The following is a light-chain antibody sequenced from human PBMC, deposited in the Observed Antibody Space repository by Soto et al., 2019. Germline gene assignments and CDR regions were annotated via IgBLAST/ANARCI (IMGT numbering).Light chain of an antibody. CDR2: DAS. Sequence: EIVFTQPPGTLSLSTGERAPLSCRASQSVSGSYLVWYQQRPGQAPRLLIYDASSRAAGIPDRFSGSGSGTDFTLTISRLEPEDFAVYYCQQYGRTFGQGTKVDIK. J-gene: IGKJ1*01. CDR1: QSVSGSY. CDR3: QQYGRT. V-gene: IGKV3-20*01.